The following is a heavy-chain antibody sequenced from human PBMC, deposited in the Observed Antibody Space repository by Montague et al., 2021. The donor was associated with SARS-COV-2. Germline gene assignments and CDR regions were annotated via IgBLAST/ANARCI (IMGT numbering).Heavy chain of an antibody. Sequence: SLRLSCAASGFTVSINYMNWVRQAPGKGLEWVSVIYSGGSTYYADSVKGRFTIPRDNSTNTLYLQMNSLRAEDTAVYYCARDQGPMTWPSYGIDVWGQGTTVTVSS. J-gene: IGHJ6*02. CDR1: GFTVSINY. CDR3: ARDQGPMTWPSYGIDV. D-gene: IGHD2-21*02. V-gene: IGHV3-53*01. CDR2: IYSGGST.